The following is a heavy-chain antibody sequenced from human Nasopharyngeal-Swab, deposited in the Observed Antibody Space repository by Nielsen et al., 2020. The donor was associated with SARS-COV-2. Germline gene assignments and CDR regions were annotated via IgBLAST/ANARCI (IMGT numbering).Heavy chain of an antibody. Sequence: ASVKVSCKASGHSFADFYIHWVRQAPGQGLEWMGWINPKTGVTNYAQKFQGRVTVTTDTSTSTAYMEMRSLRSDDSAIYYCARAGDALDYWGQGTLVSVSS. CDR1: GHSFADFY. D-gene: IGHD4-17*01. CDR3: ARAGDALDY. J-gene: IGHJ4*02. CDR2: INPKTGVT. V-gene: IGHV1-2*02.